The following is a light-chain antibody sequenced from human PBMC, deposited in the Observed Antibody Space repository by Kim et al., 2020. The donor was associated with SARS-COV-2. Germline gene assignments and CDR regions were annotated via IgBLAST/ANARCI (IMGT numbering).Light chain of an antibody. J-gene: IGLJ2*01. Sequence: QSALTQPASVSGSPGQSITISCTGTSGDIGIYNLVSWYQQHPGKVPQLMIYEVIKRPSGVSNRFSGSKSGNTASLTISGLQAEDEATYYCCSYTHRTSLIFGGGTQLTVL. CDR1: SGDIGIYNL. CDR3: CSYTHRTSLI. V-gene: IGLV2-23*02. CDR2: EVI.